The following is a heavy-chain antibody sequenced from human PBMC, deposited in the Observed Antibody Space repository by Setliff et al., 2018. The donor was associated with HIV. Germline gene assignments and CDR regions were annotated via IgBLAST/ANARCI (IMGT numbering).Heavy chain of an antibody. CDR2: INAANGHA. J-gene: IGHJ4*02. Sequence: GASVKVSCKASGFTFSKSAIHWVRQAPGQRLELMAWINAANGHAKYSQKFQGRVTITRDTSATIAYMELSSLTSEDTAVYYCARVPYDCAYCYFDYWGQGTLVTVSS. D-gene: IGHD2-21*01. V-gene: IGHV1-3*01. CDR3: ARVPYDCAYCYFDY. CDR1: GFTFSKSA.